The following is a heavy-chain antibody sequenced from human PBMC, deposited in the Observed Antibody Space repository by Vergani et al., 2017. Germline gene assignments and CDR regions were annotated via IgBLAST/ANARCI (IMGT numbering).Heavy chain of an antibody. D-gene: IGHD3-10*01. CDR1: GFSFSSYA. CDR2: ISNDGSKK. V-gene: IGHV3-30*18. CDR3: AKAGSVTSGSLQYICDMDV. J-gene: IGHJ6*03. Sequence: QVQLAESGGGRVQPGRSLRLSCAASGFSFSSYAIHWVRQAPGKGLEWGAVISNDGSKKYYADSVKGRFTISRDNSKNTLDLQMNSLRNQDTAVYYCAKAGSVTSGSLQYICDMDVWGKGTTVTVS.